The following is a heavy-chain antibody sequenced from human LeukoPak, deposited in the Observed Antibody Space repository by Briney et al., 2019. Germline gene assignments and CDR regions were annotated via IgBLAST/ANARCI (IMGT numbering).Heavy chain of an antibody. CDR3: ATTSGDRPTRRFDP. Sequence: KPSETLSLTCTVSGGSISSGDYYWSWIRQSPGKGLEWIGYIYYSGSTYYNPSLKSRVTISVDTSKNQFSLKLSSVTAADTAVYYCATTSGDRPTRRFDPWGQGTLVTVSS. V-gene: IGHV4-30-4*08. D-gene: IGHD7-27*01. J-gene: IGHJ5*02. CDR1: GGSISSGDYY. CDR2: IYYSGST.